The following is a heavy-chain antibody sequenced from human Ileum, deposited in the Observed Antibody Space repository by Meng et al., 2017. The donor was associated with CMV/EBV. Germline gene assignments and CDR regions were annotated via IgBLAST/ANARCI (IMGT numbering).Heavy chain of an antibody. CDR3: ARTNNADY. J-gene: IGHJ4*02. D-gene: IGHD1-14*01. V-gene: IGHV3-74*01. CDR1: GFTLSNYW. Sequence: EMQLVESGGGLVQPGGSLRPSCAASGFTLSNYWMQWVRQAPGKGLVWVASISFDGSSTNYADSVKGRFTMSRDNAKNTMYLQMNSVRVDDTAMYYCARTNNADYWGQGTLVTVSS. CDR2: ISFDGSST.